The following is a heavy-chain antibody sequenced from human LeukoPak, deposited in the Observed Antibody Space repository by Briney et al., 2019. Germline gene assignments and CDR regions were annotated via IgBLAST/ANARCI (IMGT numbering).Heavy chain of an antibody. CDR2: IYPDDSDT. CDR3: ARLTVRGYYDSSGYPSDAFDI. V-gene: IGHV5-51*01. Sequence: GESLKISCKSSGYSFTNYWIGWVRQMPGKGLEWMGIIYPDDSDTRYSPSFQGQVTISVDKSISTAYLQWSSLKASDTAMYYCARLTVRGYYDSSGYPSDAFDIWGQGTMVTVSS. CDR1: GYSFTNYW. D-gene: IGHD3-22*01. J-gene: IGHJ3*02.